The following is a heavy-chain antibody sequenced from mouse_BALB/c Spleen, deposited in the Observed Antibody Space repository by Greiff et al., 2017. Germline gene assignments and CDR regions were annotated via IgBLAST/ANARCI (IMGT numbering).Heavy chain of an antibody. Sequence: VQLQQPGAELVRPGASVKLSCKASGYTFTSYWINWVKQRPGQGLEWIGNIYPSDSYTNYNQKFKDKATLTVDKSSSTAYMQLSSPTSEDSAVYYCTRSGYYGSSYDYWGQGTTLTVSS. CDR1: GYTFTSYW. J-gene: IGHJ2*01. CDR2: IYPSDSYT. D-gene: IGHD1-1*01. V-gene: IGHV1-69*02. CDR3: TRSGYYGSSYDY.